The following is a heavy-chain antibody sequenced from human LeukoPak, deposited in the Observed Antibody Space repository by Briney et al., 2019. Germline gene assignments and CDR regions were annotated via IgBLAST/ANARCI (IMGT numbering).Heavy chain of an antibody. Sequence: SETLSLTCAVSGYSINSGHYWGWVRQPPGKGPEWIGSIHHSGTTYYNPSLKSRVTISGDTSKNQFSLKLTSVTATDTAVYYCARAAAADPKNWFDPWGQGTLVTVSS. CDR2: IHHSGTT. D-gene: IGHD6-13*01. CDR3: ARAAAADPKNWFDP. V-gene: IGHV4-38-2*01. J-gene: IGHJ5*02. CDR1: GYSINSGHY.